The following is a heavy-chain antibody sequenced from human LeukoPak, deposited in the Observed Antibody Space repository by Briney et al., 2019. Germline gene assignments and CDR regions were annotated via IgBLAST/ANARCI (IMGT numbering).Heavy chain of an antibody. CDR2: INHSGST. D-gene: IGHD6-13*01. CDR3: ARVTGYIIEDYFDY. CDR1: GGSFSGYY. J-gene: IGHJ4*02. V-gene: IGHV4-34*01. Sequence: SETLSLTCAVYGGSFSGYYWSWIRQPPGKGLEWIGEINHSGSTNYNPSLKSRVTISVNTSKNQSSLKLRSVTAADTAVYYCARVTGYIIEDYFDYWGQGTLVTVSS.